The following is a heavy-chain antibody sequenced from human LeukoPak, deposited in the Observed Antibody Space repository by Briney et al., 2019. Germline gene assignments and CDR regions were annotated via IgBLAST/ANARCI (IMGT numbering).Heavy chain of an antibody. D-gene: IGHD1-26*01. V-gene: IGHV3-30*18. J-gene: IGHJ4*02. Sequence: PGRSLRLSCAASGFTFSGYGMHWVRQAPGKGLEWVAVISYDGSKKYYADSVKGRSTISRDNSKNTLYLQMNSLRAEDTAVYYCAKDGDGATSFDYWGQGTLVTVSS. CDR1: GFTFSGYG. CDR2: ISYDGSKK. CDR3: AKDGDGATSFDY.